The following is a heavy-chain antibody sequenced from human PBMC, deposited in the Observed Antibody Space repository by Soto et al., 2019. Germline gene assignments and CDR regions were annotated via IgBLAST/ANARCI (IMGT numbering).Heavy chain of an antibody. V-gene: IGHV3-74*01. J-gene: IGHJ5*01. CDR2: INSDGSHT. D-gene: IGHD4-17*01. Sequence: EVQLVESGGGLVQPGGSLRLSCAASGFTFFAYWIHWVRQVPGKGLVWVSRINSDGSHTSYADSVRGRFTISRDNSKNTVYMPMNSLTAEDTAVYYCAKEGNSDDYAGENWFDSWGQGSLVTVSS. CDR1: GFTFFAYW. CDR3: AKEGNSDDYAGENWFDS.